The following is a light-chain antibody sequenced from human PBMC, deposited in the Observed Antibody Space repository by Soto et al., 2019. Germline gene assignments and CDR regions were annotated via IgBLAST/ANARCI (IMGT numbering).Light chain of an antibody. Sequence: EIVMTQSPVALSVSPGESAALSCRASQSVGRNFAWYQQRTGPAPRVLIYGTSTRATGVPARFSGSGSGTDFTLTISSLQSENFAVYYCQQYNKWPYTFGQGTRLEIK. CDR1: QSVGRN. CDR2: GTS. V-gene: IGKV3-15*01. J-gene: IGKJ2*01. CDR3: QQYNKWPYT.